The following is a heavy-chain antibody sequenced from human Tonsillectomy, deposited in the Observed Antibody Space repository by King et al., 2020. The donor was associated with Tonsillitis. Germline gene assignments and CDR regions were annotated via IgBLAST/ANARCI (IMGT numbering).Heavy chain of an antibody. CDR1: GGSISSSSYY. V-gene: IGHV4-39*06. J-gene: IGHJ4*02. CDR3: ARRATGDPIFDY. CDR2: IYYSGST. D-gene: IGHD4-17*01. Sequence: RLQLQESGPGLVKPSETLSLTCTVSGGSISSSSYYWGWIRQPPGKGLEWIGSIYYSGSTYYNPSHKSRVTISVDTSKNQFSLKLSSVTAADTAVYYCARRATGDPIFDYWGQGTLVTVSS.